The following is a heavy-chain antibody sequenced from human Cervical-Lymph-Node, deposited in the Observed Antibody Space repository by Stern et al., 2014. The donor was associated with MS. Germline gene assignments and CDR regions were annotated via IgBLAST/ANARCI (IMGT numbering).Heavy chain of an antibody. CDR2: INVVSGDT. J-gene: IGHJ6*02. V-gene: IGHV1-3*01. Sequence: QVQLVQSGAEVRKPAASVKISCKASGYTFYSYAIHWVRQAPGQRLEWMGWINVVSGDTKYSQSVRGRFTISTDTSANTAYMELSSLTSEDTAIYYCARGGIYGVVTIFQVHGMDVWGQGTTVTVSS. CDR3: ARGGIYGVVTIFQVHGMDV. D-gene: IGHD3-3*01. CDR1: GYTFYSYA.